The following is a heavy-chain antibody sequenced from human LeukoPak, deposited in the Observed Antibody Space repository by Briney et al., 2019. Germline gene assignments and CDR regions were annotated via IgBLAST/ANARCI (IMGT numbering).Heavy chain of an antibody. D-gene: IGHD3-10*01. CDR1: GFTFSSYG. CDR2: ISYDGSNK. CDR3: AKDQNKFDFDY. J-gene: IGHJ4*02. V-gene: IGHV3-30*18. Sequence: SGGSLRLSCAASGFTFSSYGVHWVRQAPGKGLEWVAVISYDGSNKYYADSVKGRFTISRDNSKNTLYLQMNSLRAEDTAVYYCAKDQNKFDFDYWGQGTLVTVSS.